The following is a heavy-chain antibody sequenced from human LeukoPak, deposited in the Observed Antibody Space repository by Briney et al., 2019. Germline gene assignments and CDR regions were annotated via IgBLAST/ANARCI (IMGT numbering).Heavy chain of an antibody. V-gene: IGHV3-15*01. Sequence: GGSLRLSCEASGIFFTNAYMSWVRHTPGKGLEWVGRIKSESDGGTTDYAAPVQGRFTISRDDSKTTLYLQMNSLKIEDTAVYYCATGYMYGYTYLYYDVWGRGTLVTVSS. CDR2: IKSESDGGTT. J-gene: IGHJ2*01. CDR1: GIFFTNAY. D-gene: IGHD3-16*01. CDR3: ATGYMYGYTYLYYDV.